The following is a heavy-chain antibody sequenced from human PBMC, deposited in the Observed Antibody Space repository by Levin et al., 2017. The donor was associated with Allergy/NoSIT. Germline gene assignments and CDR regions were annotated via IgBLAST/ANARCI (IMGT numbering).Heavy chain of an antibody. J-gene: IGHJ5*02. D-gene: IGHD6-13*01. CDR3: ARGRWGFSSSWRIDP. Sequence: PGGSLRLSCVVYGGSFSGYYWSWIRQPPGKGLEWIGEINHSGSTNYNPSLKSRVTISVDTSKNQFSLKLSSVTAADTAVYYCARGRWGFSSSWRIDPWGQGTLVTVSS. CDR1: GGSFSGYY. CDR2: INHSGST. V-gene: IGHV4-34*01.